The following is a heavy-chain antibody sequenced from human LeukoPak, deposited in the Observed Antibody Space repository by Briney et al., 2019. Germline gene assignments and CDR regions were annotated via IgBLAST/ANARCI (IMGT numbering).Heavy chain of an antibody. CDR2: ISYDGVNK. Sequence: GGSLRLSCAASGFTFSNYGMHWVRQAPGKGLEWVALISYDGVNKYYADSVKGRFTISRDNSKNTLYLRMSSLRVEDTALYYCAKLRELVTYYYYYGLDVWGQGTTVTVSS. V-gene: IGHV3-30*18. CDR3: AKLRELVTYYYYYGLDV. J-gene: IGHJ6*02. CDR1: GFTFSNYG. D-gene: IGHD1-1*01.